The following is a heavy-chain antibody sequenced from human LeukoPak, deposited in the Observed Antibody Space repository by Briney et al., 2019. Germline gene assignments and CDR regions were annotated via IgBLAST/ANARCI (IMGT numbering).Heavy chain of an antibody. V-gene: IGHV3-11*01. D-gene: IGHD3-10*01. CDR2: ISSSGSTI. Sequence: GGSLRLSCAASGFTFSDYYMSWIRQAPGKGLEWVSYISSSGSTIYYGDSVKGRFTISRDNAKNSLFLQMNSLRAEDTAVYYCARGSGSSYGYSFDIWGQGTMVTVSS. J-gene: IGHJ3*02. CDR3: ARGSGSSYGYSFDI. CDR1: GFTFSDYY.